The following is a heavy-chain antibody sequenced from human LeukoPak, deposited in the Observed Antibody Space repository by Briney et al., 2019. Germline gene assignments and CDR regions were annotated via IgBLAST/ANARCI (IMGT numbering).Heavy chain of an antibody. V-gene: IGHV3-30*18. D-gene: IGHD5-12*01. CDR3: AKDRPDIVAISSFDP. CDR2: ISYDGSNK. J-gene: IGHJ5*02. CDR1: GFTFSSYG. Sequence: GGSLRLSCAASGFTFSSYGMHWVRQAPGKGLEWVAVISYDGSNKYYADSVKGRFTISRDNSKNTLYLQMNSLRAEDTAVYYCAKDRPDIVAISSFDPWGQGTLVTVSS.